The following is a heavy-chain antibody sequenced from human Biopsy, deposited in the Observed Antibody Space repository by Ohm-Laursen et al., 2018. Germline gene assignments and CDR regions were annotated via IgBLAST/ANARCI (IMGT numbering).Heavy chain of an antibody. CDR1: GESSSGYF. Sequence: TLSLTCAVNGESSSGYFWNWIRQPPGKGLEWIGEINQSGSTKYNPSLKRLATLSADSSNSQFSLRLTSLTAADTAIYYCARGSGYFKLDVWGQGTTVTVSS. D-gene: IGHD5-12*01. J-gene: IGHJ6*02. CDR2: INQSGST. CDR3: ARGSGYFKLDV. V-gene: IGHV4-34*01.